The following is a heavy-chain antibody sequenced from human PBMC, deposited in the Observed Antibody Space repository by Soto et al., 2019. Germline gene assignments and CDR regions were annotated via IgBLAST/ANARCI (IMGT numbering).Heavy chain of an antibody. V-gene: IGHV3-7*01. J-gene: IGHJ3*02. D-gene: IGHD6-13*01. CDR2: IKQDGSEK. CDR3: AREGGGPSSSWSFDAFDI. Sequence: LSLTCAASGFTFSSYWMSWVRQAPGKGLEWVANIKQDGSEKYYVDSVKGRFTISRDNAKNSLYLQMNSLRAEDTAVYYCAREGGGPSSSWSFDAFDIWGQGTMVTVSS. CDR1: GFTFSSYW.